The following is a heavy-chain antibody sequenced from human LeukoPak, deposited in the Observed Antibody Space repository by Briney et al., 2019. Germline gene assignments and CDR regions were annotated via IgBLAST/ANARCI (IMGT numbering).Heavy chain of an antibody. D-gene: IGHD3-16*01. CDR2: IKQDGSEK. J-gene: IGHJ4*02. CDR3: ARGTPFGGY. Sequence: SGGSLRLSCAASGLTFSSYWMHWVRQAPGKGLEWVANIKQDGSEKYYVDSVKGRFTISRDNAKNSLYLQMNGLRAEDTAVYYCARGTPFGGYWGQGTLVTVSS. V-gene: IGHV3-7*03. CDR1: GLTFSSYW.